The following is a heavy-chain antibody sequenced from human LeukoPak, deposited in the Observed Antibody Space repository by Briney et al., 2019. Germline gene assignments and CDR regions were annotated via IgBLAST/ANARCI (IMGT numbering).Heavy chain of an antibody. CDR3: VVTQKWLAFDY. V-gene: IGHV4-59*08. CDR2: WRYDGSP. CDR1: GGSISGRY. Sequence: TSETLSLTCAVAGGSISGRYWSWIRQPPGKGLEWIANWRYDGSPNYTPFLESRATISLDTSKNQFSLRLTSVTAADTAVYYCVVTQKWLAFDYWGQGILVTVSS. J-gene: IGHJ4*02. D-gene: IGHD6-19*01.